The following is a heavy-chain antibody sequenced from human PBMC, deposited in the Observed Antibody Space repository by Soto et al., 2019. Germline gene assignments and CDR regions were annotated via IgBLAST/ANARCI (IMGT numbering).Heavy chain of an antibody. V-gene: IGHV6-1*01. D-gene: IGHD6-19*01. Sequence: SQTLSLTCAIPGDSVSSNSAAWNWIRQSPSRGLEWLGRTYYRSKWYNDYAVSVKSRITINPDTSKNQFSLQLNSVTPEDTAVYYCARVGRPKYSSGWYIDYWGQGTLVTVSS. CDR3: ARVGRPKYSSGWYIDY. CDR2: TYYRSKWYN. J-gene: IGHJ4*02. CDR1: GDSVSSNSAA.